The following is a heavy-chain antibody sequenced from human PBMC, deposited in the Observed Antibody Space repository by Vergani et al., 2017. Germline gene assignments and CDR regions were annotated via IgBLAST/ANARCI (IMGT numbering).Heavy chain of an antibody. CDR2: IWYDGSNK. D-gene: IGHD2-2*01. V-gene: IGHV3-33*01. CDR3: ARDGPDIVVVPAASRYYYYMDV. Sequence: QVQLVESGGGVVQPGRSLRLSCAASGFTFSSYGMHWVRQAPGKGLEWVAVIWYDGSNKYYADSVKGRFTISRDNSKNTLYLQMNSLRAEDTAVYYCARDGPDIVVVPAASRYYYYMDVWGKGTTVTVSS. CDR1: GFTFSSYG. J-gene: IGHJ6*03.